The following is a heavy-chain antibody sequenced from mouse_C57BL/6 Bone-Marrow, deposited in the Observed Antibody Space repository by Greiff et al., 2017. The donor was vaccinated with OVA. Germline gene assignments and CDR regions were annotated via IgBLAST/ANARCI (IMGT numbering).Heavy chain of an antibody. V-gene: IGHV1-59*01. CDR1: GYTFTSYW. D-gene: IGHD1-1*01. CDR3: ARPTVVATRYFDV. CDR2: IDPSDSYT. J-gene: IGHJ1*03. Sequence: QVQLQQPGAELVRPGTSVKLSCKASGYTFTSYWMHWVKQRPGQGLEWIGVIDPSDSYTNYNQKFKGKATLTVDTSSSTAYMQLSSLTSEDSAVYYCARPTVVATRYFDVWGTGTTVTDSS.